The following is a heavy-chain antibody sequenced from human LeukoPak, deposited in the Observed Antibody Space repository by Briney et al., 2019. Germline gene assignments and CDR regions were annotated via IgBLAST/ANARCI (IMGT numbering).Heavy chain of an antibody. Sequence: GGSLRLSCVVSGFSFSNYGMSWVRQAPGKGLEWVSAISGSGGSTYYAASVKGRFSISRDNSKNTVYLQMNRLRAEDTAVYYCARDLREHGVFDIWGQGTMVTVSS. V-gene: IGHV3-23*01. CDR2: ISGSGGST. D-gene: IGHD1-26*01. CDR3: ARDLREHGVFDI. CDR1: GFSFSNYG. J-gene: IGHJ3*02.